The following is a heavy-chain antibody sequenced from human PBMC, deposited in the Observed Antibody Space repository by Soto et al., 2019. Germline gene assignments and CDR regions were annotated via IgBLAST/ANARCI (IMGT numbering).Heavy chain of an antibody. J-gene: IGHJ5*01. CDR2: IKGDGSSI. V-gene: IGHV3-74*01. D-gene: IGHD3-10*01. Sequence: EVQLVESGGVLVQSGGSLRLSCAASGFTFSTYWMHWVRQAPGKGLVLVSRIKGDGSSINYADSMKGRFTISRDNARDTVFLQMNDLRAEDTAVYYCARGAMWNYYNDCWGHGTLVTVSS. CDR1: GFTFSTYW. CDR3: ARGAMWNYYNDC.